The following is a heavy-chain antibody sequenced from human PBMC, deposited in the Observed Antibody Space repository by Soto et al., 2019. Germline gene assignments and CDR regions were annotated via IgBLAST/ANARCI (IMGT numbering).Heavy chain of an antibody. CDR1: GFTFSAHY. Sequence: GGSLRLSCAASGFTFSAHYMDWVRRAPGKGLEWVGRTRNKAKSYTTEYAASVKGRFTVSRDDSKNSLYLQMNSLKTEDTAVYYCARGVAATPLSGSSWFDPWGQGTLVTVSS. V-gene: IGHV3-72*01. CDR2: TRNKAKSYTT. D-gene: IGHD2-15*01. CDR3: ARGVAATPLSGSSWFDP. J-gene: IGHJ5*02.